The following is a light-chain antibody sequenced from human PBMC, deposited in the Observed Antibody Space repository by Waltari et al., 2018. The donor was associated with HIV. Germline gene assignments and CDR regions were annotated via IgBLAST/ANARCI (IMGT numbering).Light chain of an antibody. CDR3: QESFSALPFT. J-gene: IGKJ3*01. Sequence: DIHLTQSPPSLPASVGDRVTITCRASQSISVYLNWYQQKSGEAPRVLIYAASNLQSGVPSRFSGSGSGTDFTLTISSLQPEDFGTYYCQESFSALPFTFGPGTKVDIK. CDR1: QSISVY. CDR2: AAS. V-gene: IGKV1-39*01.